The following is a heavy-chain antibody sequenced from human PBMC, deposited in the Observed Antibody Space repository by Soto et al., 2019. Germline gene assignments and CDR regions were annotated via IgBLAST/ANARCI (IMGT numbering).Heavy chain of an antibody. CDR3: ARGQGPNGDYVFSQYYYYYYYMDV. CDR2: ISAYNGNT. D-gene: IGHD4-17*01. CDR1: GYTFTSYG. Sequence: ASVKVSCKASGYTFTSYGISWVRQAPGQGLEWMGWISAYNGNTNYAQKLQGRVTMTTDTSTSTAYMELRSLRSDDTAVYYCARGQGPNGDYVFSQYYYYYYYMDVWGKGTTVTVSS. J-gene: IGHJ6*03. V-gene: IGHV1-18*01.